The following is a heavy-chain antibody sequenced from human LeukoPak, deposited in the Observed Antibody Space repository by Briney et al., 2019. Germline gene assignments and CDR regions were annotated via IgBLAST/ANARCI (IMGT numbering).Heavy chain of an antibody. J-gene: IGHJ3*02. CDR1: GFTFSSYS. V-gene: IGHV3-21*01. CDR3: ARGVSSTSPRDAFDI. D-gene: IGHD2-2*01. Sequence: GGSLRLSCAASGFTFSSYSMNWVRQAPGKGLEWVSSISSSSSYIYYADSVKGRFTISRDNAKNSLYLQMNSLRAEDTAVYYCARGVSSTSPRDAFDIWGQGTMVTVSS. CDR2: ISSSSSYI.